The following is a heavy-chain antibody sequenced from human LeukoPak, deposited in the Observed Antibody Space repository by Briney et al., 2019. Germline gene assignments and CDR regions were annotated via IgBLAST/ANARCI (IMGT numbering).Heavy chain of an antibody. CDR3: ARGLSVTTFHS. V-gene: IGHV7-4-1*02. J-gene: IGHJ4*02. D-gene: IGHD4-17*01. Sequence: ASVKVSCKASGYTFTNYAMNWERQAPGQGLEWMGWINTKTGNPTYAQGFTGRFVFSLDTSVSTAYLQISSLKAEDTAVYYCARGLSVTTFHSWGQGTLVTVSS. CDR2: INTKTGNP. CDR1: GYTFTNYA.